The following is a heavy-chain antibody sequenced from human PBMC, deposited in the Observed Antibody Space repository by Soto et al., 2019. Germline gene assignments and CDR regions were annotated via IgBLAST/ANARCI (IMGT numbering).Heavy chain of an antibody. J-gene: IGHJ4*02. CDR3: AKERSSRWSLIDY. CDR1: GFTFSSYG. CDR2: ISYDGSNK. Sequence: QVQLVESGGGVVQPGRSLRLSCAASGFTFSSYGMHWVRQAPGKGLEWVAVISYDGSNKYYADSVKGRFTISRDNSKNTLYLQMNSLRAEDTAVYYCAKERSSRWSLIDYWGQGTLVTVSS. D-gene: IGHD6-13*01. V-gene: IGHV3-30*18.